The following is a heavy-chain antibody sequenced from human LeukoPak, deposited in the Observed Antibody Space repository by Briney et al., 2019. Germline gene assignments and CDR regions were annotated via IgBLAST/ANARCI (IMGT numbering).Heavy chain of an antibody. CDR1: GFTFSSYA. D-gene: IGHD3-10*01. V-gene: IGHV3-23*01. J-gene: IGHJ1*01. Sequence: PGGSLRLSCAASGFTFSSYAMSWVRQAPGKGLEWVSTISGSGAYTYYADSVKGRFTISRDNSKNTLYLLMNSLRAEDTAVYYCAKYFASGSYYKLPHWGQGTLVTVSS. CDR2: ISGSGAYT. CDR3: AKYFASGSYYKLPH.